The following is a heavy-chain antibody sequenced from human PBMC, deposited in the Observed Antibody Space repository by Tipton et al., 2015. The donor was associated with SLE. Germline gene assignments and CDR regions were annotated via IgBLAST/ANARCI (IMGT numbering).Heavy chain of an antibody. CDR1: EGTISNYI. CDR3: ARGTAYYDFWSGYHDALDV. J-gene: IGHJ3*01. Sequence: QVQLVQSGAEVKKPGSSVRVSCKASEGTISNYIVSWVRQAPGQGLEWMGGIIPILRTGNSAQRFQGRVTFTTDESTSTAYMELSSLRSEDTAVYYCARGTAYYDFWSGYHDALDVWGQGTMVTVSS. D-gene: IGHD3-3*01. V-gene: IGHV1-69*16. CDR2: IIPILRTG.